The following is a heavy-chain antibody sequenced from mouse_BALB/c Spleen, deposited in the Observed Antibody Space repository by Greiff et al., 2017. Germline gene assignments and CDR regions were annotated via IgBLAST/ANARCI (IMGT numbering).Heavy chain of an antibody. CDR1: GFAFSSYD. CDR3: ARRGYYEGDYAMDY. CDR2: ISSGGGST. Sequence: DVKLVESGGGLVKPGGSLKLSCAASGFAFSSYDMSWVRQTPEKRLEWVAYISSGGGSTYYPDTVKGRVTISRDNAKNTLYLQMSSLKSEDTAMYYCARRGYYEGDYAMDYWGQGTSVTVSS. V-gene: IGHV5-12-1*01. D-gene: IGHD2-3*01. J-gene: IGHJ4*01.